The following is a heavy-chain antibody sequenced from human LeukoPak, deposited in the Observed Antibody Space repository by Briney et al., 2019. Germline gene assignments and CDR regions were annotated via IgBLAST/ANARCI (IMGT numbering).Heavy chain of an antibody. CDR3: AKDSPYVWNSNWFDP. V-gene: IGHV3-9*01. D-gene: IGHD1-1*01. CDR2: ISWNSGSI. CDR1: GFTFDDYA. Sequence: GGSLRLSCAASGFTFDDYAMHWVRQAPGKGLEWVSGISWNSGSIGYADSVKGRFTISRDNAKNSLYLQMNSLRAEDTALYYCAKDSPYVWNSNWFDPWGQGTLVTVSS. J-gene: IGHJ5*02.